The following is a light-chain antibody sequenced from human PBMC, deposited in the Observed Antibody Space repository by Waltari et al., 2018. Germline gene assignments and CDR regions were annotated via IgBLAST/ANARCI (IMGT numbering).Light chain of an antibody. J-gene: IGLJ1*01. CDR2: WNN. CDR1: SSNIGSNY. Sequence: QSVLTQPPSASGTPGQRVTISCSGSSSNIGSNYVYWYQQLPGTAPKLLIYWNNQRPPGVHDRFSGSKSCTSASLAISGLRSDDEADYYCAAWDDSLSALYVFGTGTKVTVL. V-gene: IGLV1-47*01. CDR3: AAWDDSLSALYV.